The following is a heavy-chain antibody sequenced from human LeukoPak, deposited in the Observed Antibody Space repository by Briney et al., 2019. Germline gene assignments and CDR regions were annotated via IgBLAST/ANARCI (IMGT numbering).Heavy chain of an antibody. J-gene: IGHJ6*04. CDR2: ISYDESNK. CDR3: AKDRGYCSGGSCYLGYYYGMDV. D-gene: IGHD2-15*01. CDR1: GFTFSSYG. V-gene: IGHV3-30*18. Sequence: PGGSLRLSCAASGFTFSSYGMHWVRQAPGKGLEWVAVISYDESNKYYADSVKGRFTISRDNSKNTLYLQMNSLRAEDTAVYYCAKDRGYCSGGSCYLGYYYGMDVWGKGTTVTVSS.